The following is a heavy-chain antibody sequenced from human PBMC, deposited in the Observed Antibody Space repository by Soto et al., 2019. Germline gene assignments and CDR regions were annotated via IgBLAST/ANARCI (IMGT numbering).Heavy chain of an antibody. CDR3: ARVDRGSSLFYYYYGMDV. CDR2: IWYDGSSK. Sequence: QVQLVESGGGVVQPGRSLRLSCAASGFTFSSYGMHWVRQAPGKGLEGVAVIWYDGSSKYYADSVKGRFTISRDNSKNTLYLQMDSLRAEDTAVYYCARVDRGSSLFYYYYGMDVWGQGTTVTVSS. D-gene: IGHD6-6*01. V-gene: IGHV3-33*01. J-gene: IGHJ6*02. CDR1: GFTFSSYG.